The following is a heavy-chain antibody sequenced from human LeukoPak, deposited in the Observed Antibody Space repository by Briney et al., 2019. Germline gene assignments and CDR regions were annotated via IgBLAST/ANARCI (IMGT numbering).Heavy chain of an antibody. D-gene: IGHD3-10*01. J-gene: IGHJ6*02. CDR1: GFTVSSNY. CDR3: ARGRKGGYYGSGSYSRNYGMDV. V-gene: IGHV3-66*01. Sequence: SGGSLRLSCAASGFTVSSNYMSWVRQAPGKGLEWVSVIYSGGSTYYADSVKGRFTISRDNSKNTLYLQMNSLRAADTAVYYCARGRKGGYYGSGSYSRNYGMDVWGQGTTVTVSS. CDR2: IYSGGST.